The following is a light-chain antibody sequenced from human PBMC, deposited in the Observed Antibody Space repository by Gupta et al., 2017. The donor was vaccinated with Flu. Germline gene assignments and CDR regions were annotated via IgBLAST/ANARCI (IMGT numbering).Light chain of an antibody. Sequence: QSALTQPASVSGSPCQSITISCTGPSSDVGGYNYVSWYQHHPGKAPKLMIYEVIKRPSGVSNRFSGSKSGNTASLTISGRQEADEDDYYCSSDTSSNYLEFGGGTKLTVL. V-gene: IGLV2-14*01. J-gene: IGLJ3*02. CDR3: SSDTSSNYLE. CDR1: SSDVGGYNY. CDR2: EVI.